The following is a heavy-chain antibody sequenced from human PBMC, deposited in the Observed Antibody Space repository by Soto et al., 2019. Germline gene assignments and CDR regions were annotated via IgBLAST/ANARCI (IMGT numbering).Heavy chain of an antibody. CDR2: IYYSGST. D-gene: IGHD3-10*01. CDR3: ARLYGSGSYPFDY. J-gene: IGHJ4*02. CDR1: GGSISSGGYY. V-gene: IGHV4-31*03. Sequence: SETLSLTCTVSGGSISSGGYYWSWIRQHPGKGLEWIGYIYYSGSTYCNPSLKSRVTISVDTSKNQFSLKLSSVTAADTAVYYCARLYGSGSYPFDYWGQGTLVTVSS.